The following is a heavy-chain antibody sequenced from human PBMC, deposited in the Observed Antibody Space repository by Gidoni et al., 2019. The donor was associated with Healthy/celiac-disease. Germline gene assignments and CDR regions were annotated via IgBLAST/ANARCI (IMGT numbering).Heavy chain of an antibody. Sequence: EVQLVESGGGLVKPGGSLLPSCAASGFTFSSYSMTLVRQAPGKGLDWVSSISSSSSYIYYADSVTGRFTISRDNAKNSLYLQMNSLRAEDTAVYYCARENRIAAAGTIDYWGQGTLVTVSS. CDR1: GFTFSSYS. CDR3: ARENRIAAAGTIDY. D-gene: IGHD6-13*01. CDR2: ISSSSSYI. V-gene: IGHV3-21*01. J-gene: IGHJ4*02.